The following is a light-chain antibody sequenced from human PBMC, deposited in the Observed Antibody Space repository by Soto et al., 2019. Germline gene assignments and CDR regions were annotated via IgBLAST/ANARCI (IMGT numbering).Light chain of an antibody. CDR2: GTI. J-gene: IGLJ7*01. V-gene: IGLV1-40*01. Sequence: QSVLTQPPSVSGAPGQRVTISCTGSSSNIGAGYDVHWYQQLPGTAPKLLIYGTIVRPPGVPDRFSGSKSGTSASLAITGLQAEDEADYYCQSYDSSLSVWMFGGGTQLTVL. CDR1: SSNIGAGYD. CDR3: QSYDSSLSVWM.